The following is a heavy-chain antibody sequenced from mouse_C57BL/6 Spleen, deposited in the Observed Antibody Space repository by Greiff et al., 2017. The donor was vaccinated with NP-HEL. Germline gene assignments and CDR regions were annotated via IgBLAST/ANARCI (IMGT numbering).Heavy chain of an antibody. V-gene: IGHV1-19*01. Sequence: VQLKESGPVLVKPGASVKMSCKASGYTFTDYYMNWVKQSHGKSLEWIGVINPYNGGTSYNQKFKGKATLTVDKSSSTAYMELNSLTSEDSAVYYCASPHYGSSYAGYFDVWGTGTTVTVSS. D-gene: IGHD1-1*01. CDR1: GYTFTDYY. CDR3: ASPHYGSSYAGYFDV. CDR2: INPYNGGT. J-gene: IGHJ1*03.